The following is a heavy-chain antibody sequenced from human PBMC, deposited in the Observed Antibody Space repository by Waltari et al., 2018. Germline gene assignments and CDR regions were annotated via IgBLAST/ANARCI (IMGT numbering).Heavy chain of an antibody. V-gene: IGHV4-59*01. CDR3: ARGLRYFDWLHN. Sequence: QVQLQESGPGLVKPSETLSLTCTVSGGSISSYYWSWIRQPPGKGLEWIGYIYYSGSTNYNPSLKSRVTISVDTSKNQFSLKLSSVTAADTAVYYCARGLRYFDWLHNWGQGTLVTVSS. J-gene: IGHJ4*02. D-gene: IGHD3-9*01. CDR1: GGSISSYY. CDR2: IYYSGST.